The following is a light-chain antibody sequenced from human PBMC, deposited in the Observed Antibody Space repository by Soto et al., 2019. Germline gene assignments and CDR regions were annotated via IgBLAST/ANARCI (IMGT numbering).Light chain of an antibody. CDR2: EVT. CDR3: SSYAGSNNLVV. CDR1: SSDVGGYNY. V-gene: IGLV2-8*01. J-gene: IGLJ2*01. Sequence: QSALTQPHSASGSPGQSVTISCTGTSSDVGGYNYVSWYEQHPGKAPKLMIYEVTKRPSGVPDRFSGSKSGNTASLTVSGLQAEDEGDFYCSSYAGSNNLVVFGGGTKLTVL.